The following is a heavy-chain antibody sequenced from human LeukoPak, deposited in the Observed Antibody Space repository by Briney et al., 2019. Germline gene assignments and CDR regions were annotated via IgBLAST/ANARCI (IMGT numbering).Heavy chain of an antibody. V-gene: IGHV3-7*01. CDR3: ARAGRLQPFDI. J-gene: IGHJ3*02. Sequence: GGSLRLSCAASGFTFSSYWMSWVRQALGKGLEWVANIKQDGSEKYYVDSVKGRFTISRDNAKNSLYLQMNSLRAEDTAVYYCARAGRLQPFDIWGQGTMVTVSS. D-gene: IGHD6-25*01. CDR1: GFTFSSYW. CDR2: IKQDGSEK.